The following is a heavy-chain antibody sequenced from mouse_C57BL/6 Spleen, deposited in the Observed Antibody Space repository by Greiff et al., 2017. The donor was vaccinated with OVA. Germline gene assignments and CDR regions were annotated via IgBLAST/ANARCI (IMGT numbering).Heavy chain of an antibody. J-gene: IGHJ3*01. CDR2: IDPSDSDT. D-gene: IGHD2-3*01. CDR3: AREEDDGCSFAY. V-gene: IGHV1-52*01. Sequence: VQLQQPGAELVRPGSSVKLSCKASGYTFTSYWMPWVKQRPRQGLEWIGNIDPSDSDTHYNQKFKGKATLTVDTSSSTAYMQLSSLTSEDSAVYYCAREEDDGCSFAYWGQGTMLTVSA. CDR1: GYTFTSYW.